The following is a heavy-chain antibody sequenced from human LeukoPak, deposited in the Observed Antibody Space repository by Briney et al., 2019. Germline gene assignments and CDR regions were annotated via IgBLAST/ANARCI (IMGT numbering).Heavy chain of an antibody. CDR3: ARDGCSSISCYTSWFDP. Sequence: SLRLSCAASGFPFDYYAMHWVRQAPGKGLEWVSAIRWNSGNLGYAGSGKERFTLSSDNAKNSLYQQMNSLRAEDTSVYDCARDGCSSISCYTSWFDPWGQGTLVNVSS. CDR1: GFPFDYYA. CDR2: IRWNSGNL. D-gene: IGHD2-2*02. V-gene: IGHV3-9*01. J-gene: IGHJ5*02.